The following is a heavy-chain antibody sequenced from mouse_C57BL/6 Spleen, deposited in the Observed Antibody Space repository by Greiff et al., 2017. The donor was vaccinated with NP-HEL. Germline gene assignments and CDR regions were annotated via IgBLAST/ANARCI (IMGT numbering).Heavy chain of an antibody. CDR3: ARQGYGTGYFDV. Sequence: EVKLVESGGGLVQPGGSLKLSCAASGFTFSDYYMYWVRQTPEKRLEWVAYISNGGGSTYYPDTVKGRFTISRDNAKNTLYLQMSRLKSEDTAMYYCARQGYGTGYFDVWGTGTTVTVSS. CDR1: GFTFSDYY. D-gene: IGHD1-1*01. CDR2: ISNGGGST. V-gene: IGHV5-12*01. J-gene: IGHJ1*03.